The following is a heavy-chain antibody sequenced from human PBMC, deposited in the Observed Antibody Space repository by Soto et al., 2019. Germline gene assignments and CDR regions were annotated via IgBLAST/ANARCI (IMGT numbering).Heavy chain of an antibody. CDR2: INHSGST. Sequence: PSETLSLTCAVYGGSFSGYYWSWIHQPPGKGLEWIGEINHSGSTNYNPSLKSRVTISVDTSKNQFSLKLSSVTAADTAVYYCARGLVYCSGGSCYSEGAWYWGQGALVTVSS. CDR1: GGSFSGYY. D-gene: IGHD2-15*01. V-gene: IGHV4-34*01. CDR3: ARGLVYCSGGSCYSEGAWY. J-gene: IGHJ4*02.